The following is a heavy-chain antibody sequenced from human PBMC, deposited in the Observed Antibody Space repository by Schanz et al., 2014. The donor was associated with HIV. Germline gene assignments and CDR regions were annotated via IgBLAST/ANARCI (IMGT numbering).Heavy chain of an antibody. Sequence: EVQMLESGGGSVQPGGSLRLSCAASGFTFSNFAMSWVRQAPGKGLEWVSSISESGGRSYYADSVNGRFTISRDNSRNTLFLQMDSLRVDDTAVYYCAQMGAFAAFDIWGHGTVVTVSS. J-gene: IGHJ3*02. CDR1: GFTFSNFA. CDR3: AQMGAFAAFDI. D-gene: IGHD3-16*01. CDR2: ISESGGRS. V-gene: IGHV3-23*01.